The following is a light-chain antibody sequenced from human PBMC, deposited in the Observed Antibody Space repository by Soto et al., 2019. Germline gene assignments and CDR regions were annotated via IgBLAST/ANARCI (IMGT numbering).Light chain of an antibody. V-gene: IGKV3-11*01. CDR3: QQRTNWTPLT. CDR2: DAS. Sequence: EIVLTQSPATLSLSPGERATLSCRASQSVGTYLAWYQQKPGQAPRLLIYDASNRATGIPARFSGSGSGTDFTLTISGLEAEDFAVYYCQQRTNWTPLTFGGGTKVEIK. CDR1: QSVGTY. J-gene: IGKJ4*01.